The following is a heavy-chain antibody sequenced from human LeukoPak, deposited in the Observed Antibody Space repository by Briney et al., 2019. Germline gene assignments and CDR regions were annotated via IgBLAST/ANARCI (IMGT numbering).Heavy chain of an antibody. V-gene: IGHV4-59*08. CDR2: TFYTGST. CDR3: ARHRDXXGFHNWXXX. D-gene: IGHD2-15*01. CDR1: GGSISSHY. Sequence: SETLSLTCTVSGGSISSHYWSWIRQSPGRGLEWIGFTFYTGSTNSNPSLKSRVTMSADPSKNQVSLRLISVTAADTAIYYCARHRDXXGFHNWXXXWGQGTLXSVS. J-gene: IGHJ5*02.